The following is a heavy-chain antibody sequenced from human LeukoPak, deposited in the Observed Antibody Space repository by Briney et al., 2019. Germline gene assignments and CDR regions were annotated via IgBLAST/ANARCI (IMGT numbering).Heavy chain of an antibody. J-gene: IGHJ4*02. Sequence: TSSETLSLTCTVSGGSISSGSYYWSWIRQPAGKGLEWIGRIYTSGSTNYNPSLKSRVTISVDTSKNQFSLKLSSVTAADTAVYYCASSGGYWGQGTLVTVSS. D-gene: IGHD2-15*01. CDR1: GGSISSGSYY. CDR2: IYTSGST. V-gene: IGHV4-61*02. CDR3: ASSGGY.